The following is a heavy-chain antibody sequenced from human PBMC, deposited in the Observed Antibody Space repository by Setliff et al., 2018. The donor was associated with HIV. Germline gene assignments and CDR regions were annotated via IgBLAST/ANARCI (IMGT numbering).Heavy chain of an antibody. CDR3: ARRGNYYASAFDY. D-gene: IGHD3-10*01. CDR2: FDPEDGET. V-gene: IGHV1-24*01. CDR1: GYTLTELS. Sequence: ASVKVSCKVSGYTLTELSRHWVRQAPGKGLEWMGGFDPEDGETIYAQKFQGRVTTTEDTSTDTAYMELSSLRSEDTAVYYCARRGNYYASAFDYWGQGTLVTVS. J-gene: IGHJ4*02.